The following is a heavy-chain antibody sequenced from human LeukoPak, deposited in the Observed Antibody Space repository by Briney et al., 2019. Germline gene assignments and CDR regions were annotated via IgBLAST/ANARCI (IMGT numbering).Heavy chain of an antibody. CDR1: GGSITSHS. J-gene: IGHJ6*03. V-gene: IGHV4-59*11. Sequence: SETLSLTCNVSGGSITSHSWNWIRQSPGKGLEWIGYSYYGGTTNYRPSLKSRVTISLDTSKTQFSLKLSSVTAADTAVYYCAREALFYSSSSAGYYYYMDVWGKGTTVTVSS. D-gene: IGHD6-6*01. CDR3: AREALFYSSSSAGYYYYMDV. CDR2: SYYGGTT.